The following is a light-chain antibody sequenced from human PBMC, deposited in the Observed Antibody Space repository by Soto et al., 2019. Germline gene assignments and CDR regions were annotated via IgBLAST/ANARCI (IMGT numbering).Light chain of an antibody. CDR1: QSISWW. V-gene: IGKV1-5*01. J-gene: IGKJ4*01. CDR3: QQYNSYPLT. Sequence: DIQMTQSPSTLSASVGDRVTITCRASQSISWWLAWYQQKPGKAPKVLIYDAYSLESGVPSRFSGSGSGTAFTFTISSLQPDDCATYDCQQYNSYPLTFGGGTKVEIK. CDR2: DAY.